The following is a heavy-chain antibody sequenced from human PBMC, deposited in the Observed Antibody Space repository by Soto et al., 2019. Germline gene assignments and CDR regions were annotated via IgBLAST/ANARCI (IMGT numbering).Heavy chain of an antibody. CDR2: IYWDDDK. D-gene: IGHD2-15*01. CDR3: AHMPVSCSGGSCYLVDY. V-gene: IGHV2-5*02. CDR1: GFSLSNSGVG. J-gene: IGHJ4*02. Sequence: QLTLKESGPTLVKPTQTRTMTCPFSGFSLSNSGVGVGWIRQPPVKALEWLALIYWDDDKRYTPALKSRLTITKNNSKNQVVLTMTTRDTVDTATYYCAHMPVSCSGGSCYLVDYCGQGTLVTVSS.